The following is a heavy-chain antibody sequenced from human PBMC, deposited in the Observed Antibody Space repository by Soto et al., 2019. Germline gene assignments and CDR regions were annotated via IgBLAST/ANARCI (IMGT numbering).Heavy chain of an antibody. CDR3: ARDAGKTYWYFDL. CDR2: IYYSGST. Sequence: QVQLQESGPGLVKPSQTLSLTCTVSGGSISSGGYYWSWIRQHPGKGLEWIGYIYYSGSTYYNPSLKSGVTISVDTSKNQFSLKLSSVTAADTAVYYCARDAGKTYWYFDLWGRGTLVTVSS. J-gene: IGHJ2*01. V-gene: IGHV4-31*03. CDR1: GGSISSGGYY.